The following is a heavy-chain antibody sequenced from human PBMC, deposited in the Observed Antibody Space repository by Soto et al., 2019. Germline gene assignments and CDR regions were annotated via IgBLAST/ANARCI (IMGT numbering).Heavy chain of an antibody. CDR3: ARGGYYDFWSGAKESHYYYGMDV. CDR2: ISAYNGNT. CDR1: GYTFTSYG. J-gene: IGHJ6*02. V-gene: IGHV1-18*04. Sequence: QVQLVQSGAEVKKHGASVKVSCKASGYTFTSYGISWVRQAPGQGIEWMGWISAYNGNTNYAQKLQGRVTMTTDTSTSTAYMELRSLRYDDTAVYYCARGGYYDFWSGAKESHYYYGMDVWGQGTTVTVS. D-gene: IGHD3-3*01.